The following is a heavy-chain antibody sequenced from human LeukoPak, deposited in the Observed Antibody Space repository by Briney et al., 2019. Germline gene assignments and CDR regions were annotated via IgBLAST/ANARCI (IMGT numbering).Heavy chain of an antibody. J-gene: IGHJ3*02. V-gene: IGHV4-30-4*07. CDR3: ARERGYNFIVGAFDI. CDR2: VYYSGGT. CDR1: GGSISSGDYS. D-gene: IGHD5-24*01. Sequence: SETLSLTCAVSGGSISSGDYSWSWIRQPPRKGLEWIGYVYYSGGTYYNPSLKNRVTISVDTSKNQFSLKLSSVTAADTAVYYCARERGYNFIVGAFDIWGQGTMVTVSS.